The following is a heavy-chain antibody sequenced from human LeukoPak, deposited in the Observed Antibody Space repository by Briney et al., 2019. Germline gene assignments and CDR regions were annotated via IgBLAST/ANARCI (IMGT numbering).Heavy chain of an antibody. D-gene: IGHD3-10*01. CDR1: GYTFTSYG. CDR2: ISAYNGNT. CDR3: ARDTPITMVRGVTIDY. V-gene: IGHV1-18*01. J-gene: IGHJ4*02. Sequence: GASVKVSCKASGYTFTSYGISWVRQAPGQGLEWTGWISAYNGNTNYAQKLQGRVTMTTDTSTSTAYMELRSLRSDDTAVYYCARDTPITMVRGVTIDYWGQGTLVTVSS.